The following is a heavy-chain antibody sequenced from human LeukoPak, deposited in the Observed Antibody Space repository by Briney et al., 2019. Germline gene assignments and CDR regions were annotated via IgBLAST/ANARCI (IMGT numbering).Heavy chain of an antibody. J-gene: IGHJ4*02. CDR2: IYHSGST. CDR1: GYSISSGYY. Sequence: SXTLSLTCAVSGYSISSGYYWGWIRPPPGKGLEWIGSIYHSGSTYYNPSLKRRVTISVDTAKNQFSLKLSSVTAADTAVYYCARTSGSYYVDWGQGTLVTVSS. V-gene: IGHV4-38-2*01. D-gene: IGHD1-26*01. CDR3: ARTSGSYYVD.